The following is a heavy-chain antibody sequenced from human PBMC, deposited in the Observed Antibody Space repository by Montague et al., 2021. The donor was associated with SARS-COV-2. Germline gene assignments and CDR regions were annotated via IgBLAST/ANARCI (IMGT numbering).Heavy chain of an antibody. CDR3: ARVVAAAGTPVFNY. V-gene: IGHV4-59*01. CDR1: GGSISSYY. D-gene: IGHD6-13*01. Sequence: SETLSLTCTVSGGSISSYYWRSIRQPPGKGLARIGYIYYCGSTNYNLSLKSRVTISVDTSKNQFSLKLSSVTAADTAVYYCARVVAAAGTPVFNYWGQGTLVTVSS. J-gene: IGHJ4*02. CDR2: IYYCGST.